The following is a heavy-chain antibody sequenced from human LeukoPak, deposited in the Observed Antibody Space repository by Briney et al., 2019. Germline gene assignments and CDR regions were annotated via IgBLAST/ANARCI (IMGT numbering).Heavy chain of an antibody. CDR2: IYYSGST. J-gene: IGHJ5*02. Sequence: SETLSLTCTVSGGSISSSSYYWGWIRQPPGKGLEWIGSIYYSGSTYYNPSLKSRVTISVDTSKNQFSLKLSSVTAADTAVYYCASVVGRVGWFDPWGQGTLVTVSS. CDR3: ASVVGRVGWFDP. V-gene: IGHV4-39*07. CDR1: GGSISSSSYY.